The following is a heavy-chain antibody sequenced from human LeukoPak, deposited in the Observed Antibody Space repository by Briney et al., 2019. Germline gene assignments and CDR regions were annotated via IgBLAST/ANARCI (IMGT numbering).Heavy chain of an antibody. J-gene: IGHJ4*02. Sequence: SETLSLTCAVNGESFSGYYWSLIRQPPWTGLPLIGEINHSGSTNYNPSLKSRVTISVDTSKDQFSLKLSSVTAADTAVYYCARGTSKQLVSPRCYFDYWGQGTLVTVSS. V-gene: IGHV4-34*01. CDR1: GESFSGYY. CDR3: ARGTSKQLVSPRCYFDY. D-gene: IGHD6-13*01. CDR2: INHSGST.